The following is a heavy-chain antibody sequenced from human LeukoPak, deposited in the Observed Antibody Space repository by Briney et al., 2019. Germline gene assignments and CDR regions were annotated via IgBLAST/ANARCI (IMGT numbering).Heavy chain of an antibody. D-gene: IGHD2-8*01. J-gene: IGHJ3*02. CDR3: AIKGMIVYSYDASDI. Sequence: GGSLRLSCAASGFTFSSYAMSWVRQAPGKGLEWVSAISGSGGSTYYADSVKGRFTISRDNSKNTLYLQMNSLRAEDTAVYYCAIKGMIVYSYDASDIWGQGTMVTVSS. CDR1: GFTFSSYA. CDR2: ISGSGGST. V-gene: IGHV3-23*01.